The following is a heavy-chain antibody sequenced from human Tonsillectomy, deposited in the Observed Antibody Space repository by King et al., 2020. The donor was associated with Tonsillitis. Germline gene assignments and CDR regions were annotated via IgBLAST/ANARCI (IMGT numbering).Heavy chain of an antibody. Sequence: VQLVESGGGVVQPGRSLRLSCAASGFTFSSYGMHWVRQAPGKGLKWVAVISYDGSNKYYADSVKGRFTISRDNSKNTLYLKMNSLRTDDTAVYYCAKCPTKFYDIYVYWFGNWYFDLWGRGTLVTVSS. CDR3: AKCPTKFYDIYVYWFGNWYFDL. J-gene: IGHJ2*01. CDR2: ISYDGSNK. V-gene: IGHV3-30*18. D-gene: IGHD3-10*01. CDR1: GFTFSSYG.